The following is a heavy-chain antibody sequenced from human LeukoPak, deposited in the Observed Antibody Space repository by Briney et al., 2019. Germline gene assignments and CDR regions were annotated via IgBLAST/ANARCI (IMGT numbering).Heavy chain of an antibody. J-gene: IGHJ4*02. CDR2: ISADNGNT. D-gene: IGHD5-18*01. V-gene: IGHV1-18*04. CDR3: ARDSHLEAMENFDY. Sequence: ASVKVSCKGSGYTLSNHAFSWVRQAPGQGLEWMGWISADNGNTNHAQKFQGRVSLTTDTSTSTAYMELRSLRSEDTAVYYCARDSHLEAMENFDYWGQGTLVTVSS. CDR1: GYTLSNHA.